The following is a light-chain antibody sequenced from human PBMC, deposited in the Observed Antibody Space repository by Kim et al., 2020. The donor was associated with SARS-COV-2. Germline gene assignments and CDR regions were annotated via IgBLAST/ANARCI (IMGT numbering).Light chain of an antibody. CDR1: ESVGTL. CDR3: HQSHTYPLT. Sequence: DIQMTQSPSALSASVGDTVTITCRASESVGTLLSWFQQRPGKAPNLLIYSTSTLAAGVPSRFSGSGSVTEFSLTISGLQPDDFATSYCHQSHTYPLTFRGGTKVDIK. J-gene: IGKJ4*01. CDR2: STS. V-gene: IGKV1-5*03.